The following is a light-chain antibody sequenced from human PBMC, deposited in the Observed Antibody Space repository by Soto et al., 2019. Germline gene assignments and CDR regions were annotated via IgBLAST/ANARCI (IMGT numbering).Light chain of an antibody. CDR1: QNINTY. J-gene: IGKJ4*01. V-gene: IGKV1-39*01. CDR2: LAS. Sequence: IQVTQSPSSLSASVGDRVTITCRASQNINTYLNWYRQKSGKAPELLIFLASTLQTGVPSRFSGSGSGTNFSLTISGLQPDDFATYYCQQSFSSMVTFGGGTKVQI. CDR3: QQSFSSMVT.